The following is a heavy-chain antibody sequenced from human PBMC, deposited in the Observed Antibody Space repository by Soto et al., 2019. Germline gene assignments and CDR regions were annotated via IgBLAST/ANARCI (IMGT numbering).Heavy chain of an antibody. V-gene: IGHV4-31*03. D-gene: IGHD6-13*01. CDR3: ARSSSWYPPTVAFDI. Sequence: SETLSLTCTVSGGSISSGGYYWSWIRQHPGKGLEWIGYIYYSGSTYYNPSLKSRVTISIDTSKNQFSLKLTSVTAADTAVYYCARSSSWYPPTVAFDIWGQGTMVTVSS. CDR2: IYYSGST. CDR1: GGSISSGGYY. J-gene: IGHJ3*02.